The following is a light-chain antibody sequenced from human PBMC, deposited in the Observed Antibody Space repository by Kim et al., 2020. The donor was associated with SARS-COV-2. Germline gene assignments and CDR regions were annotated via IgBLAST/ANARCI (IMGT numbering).Light chain of an antibody. V-gene: IGKV3-11*01. J-gene: IGKJ3*01. Sequence: CPGDRATLSCRASQSVSDSVAWYQQKPGQAARLLIYDASYRATGIPARFSASGSGTDFTLTISSLEPEDFAVYYCQQHTNWPPITFGTGTKVDIK. CDR1: QSVSDS. CDR2: DAS. CDR3: QQHTNWPPIT.